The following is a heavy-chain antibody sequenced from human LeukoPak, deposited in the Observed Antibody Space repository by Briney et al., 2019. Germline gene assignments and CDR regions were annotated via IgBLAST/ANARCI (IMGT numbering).Heavy chain of an antibody. V-gene: IGHV1-69*01. J-gene: IGHJ5*02. CDR2: IFPMFGAA. CDR1: GGTFSSYA. D-gene: IGHD1-7*01. Sequence: ASVKVSCKASGGTFSSYAFTWVRQAPGQGLEWMGGIFPMFGAANYAQNFQGRVTITADESTSTAYMELSSLRSEDTAVYYCARGRTGNWNSHNWFDPWGQGTLVTVSS. CDR3: ARGRTGNWNSHNWFDP.